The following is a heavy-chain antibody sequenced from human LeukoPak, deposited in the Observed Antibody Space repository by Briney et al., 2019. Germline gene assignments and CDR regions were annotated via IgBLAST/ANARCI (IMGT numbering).Heavy chain of an antibody. Sequence: SVKVSCKASGGTFISYAISWVRQAPGQGLEWMGGIIPIFGTANYAQKFQGRVRITADESTSTAYMELSSLRSEDTAVYYCASSSDCSSTSCYGPYYYYYMDVWGKGTTVTVSS. CDR3: ASSSDCSSTSCYGPYYYYYMDV. CDR1: GGTFISYA. V-gene: IGHV1-69*13. J-gene: IGHJ6*03. D-gene: IGHD2-2*01. CDR2: IIPIFGTA.